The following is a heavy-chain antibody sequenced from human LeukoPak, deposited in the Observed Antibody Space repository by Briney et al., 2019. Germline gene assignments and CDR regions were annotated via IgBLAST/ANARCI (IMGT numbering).Heavy chain of an antibody. J-gene: IGHJ5*02. CDR3: ASADTPNWFDP. D-gene: IGHD2-2*02. CDR1: GGSFSGYY. Sequence: NSSETLSLTCAVYGGSFSGYYWSWIRQPPGKGLEWIGEINHSGSTNYNPSLKSRVTISVDTSKNQFSLKLSSVTAADTAVYYCASADTPNWFDPWGQGTLVTVSS. V-gene: IGHV4-34*01. CDR2: INHSGST.